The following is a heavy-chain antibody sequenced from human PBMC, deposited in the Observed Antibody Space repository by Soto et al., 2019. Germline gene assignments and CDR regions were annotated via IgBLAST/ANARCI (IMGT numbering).Heavy chain of an antibody. V-gene: IGHV1-8*01. J-gene: IGHJ4*02. CDR1: GYTFTSYN. D-gene: IGHD3-10*01. CDR3: VSPGVSDH. CDR2: STSNSGNS. Sequence: ASVKVSCKACGYTFTSYNINWVRQAPGQGLEWVAGSTSNSGNSDYAQKFQGRLTVTRDTSISTAYMELSSLRSDDTVVYYCVSPGVSDHWGPGTLVTVSS.